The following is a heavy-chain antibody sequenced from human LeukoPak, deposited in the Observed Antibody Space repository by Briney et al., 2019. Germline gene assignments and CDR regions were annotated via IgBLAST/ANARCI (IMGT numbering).Heavy chain of an antibody. D-gene: IGHD4-17*01. CDR1: GFSFSTDA. J-gene: IGHJ6*02. CDR2: IPYDGSDE. V-gene: IGHV3-30*04. Sequence: PGGSLSLSCAACGFSFSTDAMHWVGQAPGKGLQWVAVIPYDGSDEYYSDSGKGRFTISRDITKNTLYLQMTSLRAEDTTVYCCAKPTMTSRYHYYYYGMHVWGQGTTVTVS. CDR3: AKPTMTSRYHYYYYGMHV.